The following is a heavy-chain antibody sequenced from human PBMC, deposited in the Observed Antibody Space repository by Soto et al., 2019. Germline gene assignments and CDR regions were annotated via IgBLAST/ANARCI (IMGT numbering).Heavy chain of an antibody. CDR1: GWSFSGYY. CDR3: ARPNYDYVWGGYRFMGLDY. J-gene: IGHJ4*02. Sequence: SETLSLTCAFHGWSFSGYYWSWIRQPPGKGLEWIGEINHSGTSSYNPSLKSRVTISVDTSKKQFSLKLTSVTAADTAVYYCARPNYDYVWGGYRFMGLDYWGQGTLVTVS. CDR2: INHSGTS. V-gene: IGHV4-34*01. D-gene: IGHD3-16*02.